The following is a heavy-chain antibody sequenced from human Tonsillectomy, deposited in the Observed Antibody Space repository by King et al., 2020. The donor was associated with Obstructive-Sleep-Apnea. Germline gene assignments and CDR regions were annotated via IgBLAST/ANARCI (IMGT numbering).Heavy chain of an antibody. Sequence: QLVQSGGGLVQPGESLRLSCAASGFTFSNSWMSWVRQAPGKGLEWVANIKQDGSEEYYVDSVKGRFTISRDNAKNSLYLQMNSLRAEDTAVYYCARKMYYYDTSSLGWFDPWGQGTLVTVSS. CDR2: IKQDGSEE. CDR1: GFTFSNSW. D-gene: IGHD3-22*01. V-gene: IGHV3-7*01. CDR3: ARKMYYYDTSSLGWFDP. J-gene: IGHJ5*02.